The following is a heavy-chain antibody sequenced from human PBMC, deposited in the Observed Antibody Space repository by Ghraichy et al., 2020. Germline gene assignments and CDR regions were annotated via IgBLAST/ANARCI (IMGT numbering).Heavy chain of an antibody. Sequence: GGSLRLSCAASGFTFSSYSMNWVRQAPGKGLEWVSSISSSSSYIYYADSVKGRFTISRDNAKNSLYLQMNSLRAEDTAVYYCARDFEVGYSSGWYWSWFDPWGQGTLVTVSS. CDR1: GFTFSSYS. J-gene: IGHJ5*02. CDR2: ISSSSSYI. CDR3: ARDFEVGYSSGWYWSWFDP. D-gene: IGHD6-19*01. V-gene: IGHV3-21*01.